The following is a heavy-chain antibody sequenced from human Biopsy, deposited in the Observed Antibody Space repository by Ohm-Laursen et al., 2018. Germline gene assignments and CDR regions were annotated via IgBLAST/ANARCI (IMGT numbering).Heavy chain of an antibody. CDR1: GGSFSTYT. CDR3: ASGDSRNEKNAFDI. D-gene: IGHD3-22*01. V-gene: IGHV1-69*06. J-gene: IGHJ3*02. Sequence: SSVKVSCKASGGSFSTYTISWVRQASGQGLEWMGGIVPIFGTANHAQRFQGRVTITAGTSTSTAYMELTSLTSEDTAVYYCASGDSRNEKNAFDIWGQGTMVTVSS. CDR2: IVPIFGTA.